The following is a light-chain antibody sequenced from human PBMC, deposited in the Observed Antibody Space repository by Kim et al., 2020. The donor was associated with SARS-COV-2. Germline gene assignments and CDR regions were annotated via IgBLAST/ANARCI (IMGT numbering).Light chain of an antibody. Sequence: EVVLTQSPGTLALSPGERATLSCRANQSVSARHIAWYQHKPGQAPRLLIYGASSRATGIPLRFIGGGSGADFTLTISSLEPEDSAVFDCQHFGNSFAQGTKVDIK. CDR1: QSVSARH. CDR2: GAS. CDR3: QHFGNS. J-gene: IGKJ1*01. V-gene: IGKV3-20*01.